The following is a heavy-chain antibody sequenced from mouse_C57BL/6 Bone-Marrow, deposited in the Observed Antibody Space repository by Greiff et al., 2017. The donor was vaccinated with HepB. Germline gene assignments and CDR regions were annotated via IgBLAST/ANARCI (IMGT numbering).Heavy chain of an antibody. CDR3: ARPIGAY. J-gene: IGHJ3*01. CDR2: ISNGGGST. Sequence: EVKLVESGGGLVQPGGSLKLSCAASGFTFSDYYMYWVRQTPEKRLEWVAYISNGGGSTYYPDTVKGRFTISRDNAKNTLYLQMSRLKSEDTAMYYCARPIGAYWGQGTLVTVSA. CDR1: GFTFSDYY. V-gene: IGHV5-12*01. D-gene: IGHD2-14*01.